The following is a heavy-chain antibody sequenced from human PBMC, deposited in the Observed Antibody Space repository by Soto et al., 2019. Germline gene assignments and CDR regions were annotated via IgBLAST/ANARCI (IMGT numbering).Heavy chain of an antibody. J-gene: IGHJ4*02. V-gene: IGHV3-33*01. Sequence: GGSLRLSCAASGFTFSSYGMHWVRQAPGKXLEWVAVIWYDGSNKYYADSVKGRFTISRDNSKNTLYLQMNSLRAEDTAVYYCAREMGYYDSSGYYTFDYWGQGTLVTVSS. CDR3: AREMGYYDSSGYYTFDY. CDR2: IWYDGSNK. D-gene: IGHD3-22*01. CDR1: GFTFSSYG.